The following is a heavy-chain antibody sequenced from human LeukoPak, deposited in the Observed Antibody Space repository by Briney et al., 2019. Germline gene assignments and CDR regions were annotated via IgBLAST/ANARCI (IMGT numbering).Heavy chain of an antibody. Sequence: SETLSLTCTVSGGSISSSSYFWGWIRQPPGKGLEWIGSIFYSGSTYYNPSLNGRVTISIDTSKNQCSLRLSSVTAADTAVYYCARQMNTVTADYWGQGTLVTVSS. CDR2: IFYSGST. CDR3: ARQMNTVTADY. CDR1: GGSISSSSYF. V-gene: IGHV4-39*01. J-gene: IGHJ4*02. D-gene: IGHD4-17*01.